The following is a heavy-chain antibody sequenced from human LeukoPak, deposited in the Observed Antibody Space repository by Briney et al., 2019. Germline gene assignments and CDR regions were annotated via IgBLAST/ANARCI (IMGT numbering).Heavy chain of an antibody. CDR2: IYYSGST. Sequence: PSETLSLTCTVSGGSISSSSYYWGWIRQPPGKGLEWLGSIYYSGSTYYNPSLKSRVTISVDTSKNQFSLKLSSVTAADTAVYYCASMPLWFGELLNPPDYWGQGTLVTVSS. CDR3: ASMPLWFGELLNPPDY. D-gene: IGHD3-10*01. J-gene: IGHJ4*02. CDR1: GGSISSSSYY. V-gene: IGHV4-39*01.